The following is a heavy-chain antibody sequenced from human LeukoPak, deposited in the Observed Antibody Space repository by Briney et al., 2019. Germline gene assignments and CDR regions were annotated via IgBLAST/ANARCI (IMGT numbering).Heavy chain of an antibody. CDR1: GGSISSSSYY. D-gene: IGHD5-12*01. CDR3: ARVVMRSMWMDN. J-gene: IGHJ4*02. CDR2: FYYSGST. V-gene: IGHV4-39*01. Sequence: SSETLSLTCTVSGGSISSSSYYWGWIRQPPGKGLEWIGSFYYSGSTYYNPSLKSRVTISVDTSKNQFSLKLSSVTAADTAVYYCARVVMRSMWMDNWGQGTLVTVSS.